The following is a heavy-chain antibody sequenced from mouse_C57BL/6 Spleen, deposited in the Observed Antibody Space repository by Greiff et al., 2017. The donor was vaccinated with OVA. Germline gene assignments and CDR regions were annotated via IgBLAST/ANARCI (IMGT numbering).Heavy chain of an antibody. D-gene: IGHD2-3*01. J-gene: IGHJ3*01. CDR3: ARGGRLLHFFAY. Sequence: DVKLQESGPGLVKPSQSLSLTCSVTGYSITSGYYWNWIRQFPGNKLEWMGYISYDGSNNYNPSLKNRISITRDTSKNQFFLKLNSVTTEDTATYYCARGGRLLHFFAYWGQGTLVTVSA. CDR1: GYSITSGYY. V-gene: IGHV3-6*01. CDR2: ISYDGSN.